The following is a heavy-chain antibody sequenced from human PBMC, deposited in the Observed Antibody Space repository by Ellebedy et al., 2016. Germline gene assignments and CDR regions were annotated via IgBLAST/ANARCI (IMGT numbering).Heavy chain of an antibody. CDR2: ISISGITI. CDR1: GFTFTDYY. D-gene: IGHD5-12*01. V-gene: IGHV3-11*04. Sequence: GGSLRLXCAASGFTFTDYYMSWIRQAPGKGLEWVSYISISGITIYYADSVKGRFTISRDNAKNSLFLQMNSLRDEDTAVYYCARERVAMALYYYYYGMDVWGQGTTVTVSS. CDR3: ARERVAMALYYYYYGMDV. J-gene: IGHJ6*02.